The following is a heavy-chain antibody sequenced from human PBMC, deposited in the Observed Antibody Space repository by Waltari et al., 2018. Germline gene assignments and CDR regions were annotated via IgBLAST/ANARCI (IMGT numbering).Heavy chain of an antibody. V-gene: IGHV3-11*04. D-gene: IGHD3-3*01. CDR2: ITSSGSTI. Sequence: QVQLVESGGGLVKPGGSLRLSCAASGFTFSDYYMSWIRQAPGKGLEWVSYITSSGSTIYYADSVKGRFTISRDNAKNSLYLQMNSLRAEDTAVYYCARDRGASYDFWSGYYQFDYWAREPWSPSPQ. CDR1: GFTFSDYY. CDR3: ARDRGASYDFWSGYYQFDY. J-gene: IGHJ4*02.